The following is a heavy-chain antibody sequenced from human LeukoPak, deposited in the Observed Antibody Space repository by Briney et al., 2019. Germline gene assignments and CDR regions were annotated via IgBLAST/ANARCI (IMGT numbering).Heavy chain of an antibody. CDR1: GYTLTELS. D-gene: IGHD3-3*01. Sequence: GASVKVSCKVSGYTLTELSMHWVRQAPGKGLEWVGGFDPEDGETIYAQKFQGRVTMTEDTSTDTAYMELSSLRSEDTAVYYCATGSYDFWSGYYLGPGWFDPWGQGTLVTVSS. CDR2: FDPEDGET. V-gene: IGHV1-24*01. CDR3: ATGSYDFWSGYYLGPGWFDP. J-gene: IGHJ5*02.